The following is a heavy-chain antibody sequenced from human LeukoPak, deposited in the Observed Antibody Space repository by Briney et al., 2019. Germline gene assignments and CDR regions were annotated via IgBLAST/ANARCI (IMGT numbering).Heavy chain of an antibody. D-gene: IGHD1/OR15-1a*01. CDR3: ARGSANNGAGPKRAFEY. CDR2: ITPNSGGT. J-gene: IGHJ4*02. Sequence: ASVKVSCKASGYTFTDYYIHWVRQASGQGLEWMGWITPNSGGTNYAQKFQGRVTMTRDTSISTAYMELSSLTSDDTAIYYCARGSANNGAGPKRAFEYWGQGTLVTLSS. V-gene: IGHV1-2*02. CDR1: GYTFTDYY.